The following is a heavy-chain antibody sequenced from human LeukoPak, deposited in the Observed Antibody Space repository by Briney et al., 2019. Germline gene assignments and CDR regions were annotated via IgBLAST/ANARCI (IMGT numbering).Heavy chain of an antibody. CDR3: ARLGSAVVRGVIIKY. CDR2: VYYSGSI. V-gene: IGHV4-39*01. D-gene: IGHD3-10*01. J-gene: IGHJ4*02. Sequence: PSETLSLTCSVSGGSIGSSSYYWGWIRQPPGKGLEWIGSVYYSGSISYNPSLNSRVTISVDTSKSQFSLNLTSVTAADTAVYYCARLGSAVVRGVIIKYWGQGTLVTVSS. CDR1: GGSIGSSSYY.